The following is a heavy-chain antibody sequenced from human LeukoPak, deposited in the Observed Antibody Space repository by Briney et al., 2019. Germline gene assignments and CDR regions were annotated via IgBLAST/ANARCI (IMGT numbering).Heavy chain of an antibody. V-gene: IGHV3-33*06. J-gene: IGHJ4*02. D-gene: IGHD3-9*01. CDR2: IWYDGSNK. CDR3: AKASMLLDWLLNLEY. Sequence: PGGSLRLSCAASGFTFSSYGMHWVRQAPGKGLEWVAVIWYDGSNKYYADSVKGRFTTSRDNSKNTLYLQMNSLRAEDTAVYYCAKASMLLDWLLNLEYWGEGTLVTVSS. CDR1: GFTFSSYG.